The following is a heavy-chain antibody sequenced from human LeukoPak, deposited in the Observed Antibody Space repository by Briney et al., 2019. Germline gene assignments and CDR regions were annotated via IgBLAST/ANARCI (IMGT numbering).Heavy chain of an antibody. V-gene: IGHV1-69*10. CDR3: AAKHQGDGWPQRPRFDY. J-gene: IGHJ4*02. D-gene: IGHD2-21*01. CDR1: GGTFSSYA. Sequence: ASVKVSCKASGGTFSSYAISWVRQAPGQGLEWMGGIIPIFGIANYAQKFQGRVTITADKSTSTAYMELSSLRSEDTAVYYCAAKHQGDGWPQRPRFDYWGQGTLVTVSS. CDR2: IIPIFGIA.